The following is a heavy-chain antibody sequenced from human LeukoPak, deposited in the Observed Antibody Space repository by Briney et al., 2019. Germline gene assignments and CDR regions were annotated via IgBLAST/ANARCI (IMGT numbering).Heavy chain of an antibody. V-gene: IGHV3-30-3*01. CDR2: ISYDGSNK. CDR3: AGSYPDGGAVAGLDY. CDR1: GFTFSSYA. Sequence: GGSLRLSCAASGFTFSSYAMHWVRQAPGKGLEWVAVISYDGSNKYYTDSVKGRFTISRDNSKNTLYLQMNSLRAEDTAVYYCAGSYPDGGAVAGLDYWGQGTLVTVSS. D-gene: IGHD6-19*01. J-gene: IGHJ4*02.